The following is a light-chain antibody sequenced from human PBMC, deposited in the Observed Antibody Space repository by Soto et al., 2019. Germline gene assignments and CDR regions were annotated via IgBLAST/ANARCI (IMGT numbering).Light chain of an antibody. V-gene: IGKV3-15*01. J-gene: IGKJ1*01. Sequence: EVVMTKSQATLSVSPGERATLSCRASQSFTSHLAWFQHKPCQAPRLLIYGASTRATGIPARFSGSGSGTEFTLTISSLQSEDSAIYYCQQYDNWPPKTFGQGTKV. CDR3: QQYDNWPPKT. CDR1: QSFTSH. CDR2: GAS.